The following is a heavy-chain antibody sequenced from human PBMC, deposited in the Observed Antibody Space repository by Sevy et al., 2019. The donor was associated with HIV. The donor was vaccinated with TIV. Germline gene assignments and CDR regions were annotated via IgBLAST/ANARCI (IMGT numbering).Heavy chain of an antibody. CDR1: GFTFSNYA. V-gene: IGHV3-23*01. Sequence: GGSLRLSCAASGFTFSNYAVSWLRQAPGKGLEWVSPISGTGGTRYYADSVKGRFTTSRDNSKNTLSLQLNTLRAEDTALFYCARGGNGDGYNFLYDFDLWGQGTLVTVSS. CDR2: ISGTGGTR. CDR3: ARGGNGDGYNFLYDFDL. J-gene: IGHJ4*02. D-gene: IGHD5-12*01.